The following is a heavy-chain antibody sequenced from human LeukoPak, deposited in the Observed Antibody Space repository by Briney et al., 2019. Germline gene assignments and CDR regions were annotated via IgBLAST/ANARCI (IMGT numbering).Heavy chain of an antibody. CDR3: ARPQYCSITTCSGPLAI. J-gene: IGHJ3*02. D-gene: IGHD2-2*01. Sequence: SETLSLTCAVYGGSLSSYYWSWVRQPPGKGLDWIGEIDERGRTKYNPALKSRVTISVDTSKNQISLKLRSLTAAGTAVYYCARPQYCSITTCSGPLAIWGQGTVVTVSS. CDR2: IDERGRT. V-gene: IGHV4-34*01. CDR1: GGSLSSYY.